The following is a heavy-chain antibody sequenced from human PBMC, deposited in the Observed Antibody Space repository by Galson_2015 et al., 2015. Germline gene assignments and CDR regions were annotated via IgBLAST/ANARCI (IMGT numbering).Heavy chain of an antibody. V-gene: IGHV4-59*01. CDR1: GGSISGYY. Sequence: SETLSLTCTVSGGSISGYYWSWIRQPPGKGLEWIASIYYTGTTNYNPSLKSRVTISVDTSKNQFSLKLSSVTAADTALYYCARDDSSAESRAFDIWGQGTTVTVSS. CDR2: IYYTGTT. J-gene: IGHJ3*02. CDR3: ARDDSSAESRAFDI. D-gene: IGHD3-22*01.